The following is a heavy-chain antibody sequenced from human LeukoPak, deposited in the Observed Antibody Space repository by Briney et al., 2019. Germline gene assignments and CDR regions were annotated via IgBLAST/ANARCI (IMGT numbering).Heavy chain of an antibody. CDR2: IKQDGSGK. V-gene: IGHV3-7*01. CDR1: GFTFSSYW. J-gene: IGHJ4*02. D-gene: IGHD6-13*01. Sequence: GGSLRLSCAASGFTFSSYWMSWVRQAPGKGLEWVANIKQDGSGKYYVDSVKGRFTISRDNAKNSLYLQMNSLGAEDTAVYYCARVYSSSWALDYWGQETLVTVSS. CDR3: ARVYSSSWALDY.